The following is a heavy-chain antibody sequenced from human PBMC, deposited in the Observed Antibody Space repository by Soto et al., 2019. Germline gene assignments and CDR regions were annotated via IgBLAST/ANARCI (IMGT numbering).Heavy chain of an antibody. Sequence: GSLRLSCAASGFTFSVSAMHWVRQASGKGLEWVGRIRSKGNNYATAYGASLKGRFTISRDDSKNTAYLQMNSLNTEDTAVYYCSRQASDFWSGKPQYYMDVWGKGTTVTVS. CDR1: GFTFSVSA. J-gene: IGHJ6*03. CDR3: SRQASDFWSGKPQYYMDV. D-gene: IGHD3-3*01. CDR2: IRSKGNNYAT. V-gene: IGHV3-73*01.